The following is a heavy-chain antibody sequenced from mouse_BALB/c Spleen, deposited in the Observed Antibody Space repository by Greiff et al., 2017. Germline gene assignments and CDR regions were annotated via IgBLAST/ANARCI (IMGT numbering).Heavy chain of an antibody. CDR2: INPSNGGT. CDR1: GYTFTSYY. Sequence: QVQLQQSGAELVKPGASVKLSCTASGYTFTSYYMYWVKQRPGQGLEWIGEINPSNGGTNFNEKFKSKATLTVDKSSSTAYMQLSSLTSEDSAVYYCTRGGANWDWYFDVWGAGTTVTVSS. J-gene: IGHJ1*01. D-gene: IGHD4-1*01. V-gene: IGHV1S81*02. CDR3: TRGGANWDWYFDV.